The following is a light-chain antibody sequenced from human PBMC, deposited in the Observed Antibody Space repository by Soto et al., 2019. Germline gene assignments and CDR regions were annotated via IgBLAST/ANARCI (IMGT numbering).Light chain of an antibody. CDR3: SSYTSSSTLV. J-gene: IGLJ1*01. CDR1: SSDVGGYNY. Sequence: QSVLTQPASVSGSPGQSITISCTGTSSDVGGYNYVSWYQQHPGKAPKLMIYEVSNRPSGVSNRFSGSKSGNTASLTISGXQAEDEADYYCSSYTSSSTLVFGTGTK. CDR2: EVS. V-gene: IGLV2-14*01.